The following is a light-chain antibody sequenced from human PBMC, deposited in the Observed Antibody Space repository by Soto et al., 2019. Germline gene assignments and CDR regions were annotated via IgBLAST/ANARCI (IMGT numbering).Light chain of an antibody. CDR1: SSDVGAYIF. V-gene: IGLV2-8*01. Sequence: QSVLTQPPSASGSPGQSVTISCTGTSSDVGAYIFVSWYQQHPDKAPKLMVYDVNRRPPGVPDRFFGSKSGNTASLTVSGLQAEDEADYYCVSFAGGTYVFGTGTKVTVL. J-gene: IGLJ1*01. CDR3: VSFAGGTYV. CDR2: DVN.